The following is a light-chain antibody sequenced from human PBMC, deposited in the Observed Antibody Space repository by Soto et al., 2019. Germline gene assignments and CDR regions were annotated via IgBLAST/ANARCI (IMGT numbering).Light chain of an antibody. CDR2: DAS. J-gene: IGKJ5*01. CDR3: QSGIT. Sequence: EIVLTQSPATLSLSPGERATLSCRASQSVSSYLAWYQQKPGQAPRLLIYDASNRATGIPARFSGSGSGTDFTLTISSLEPEDFAVYYCQSGITFGQGTRLEIK. CDR1: QSVSSY. V-gene: IGKV3-11*01.